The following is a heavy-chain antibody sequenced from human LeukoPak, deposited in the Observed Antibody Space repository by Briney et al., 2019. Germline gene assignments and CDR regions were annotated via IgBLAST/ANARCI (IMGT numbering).Heavy chain of an antibody. Sequence: PSETLSLTCTVSGGSISSYYWSWIRQPPGKGLEWIGYIYYSGSTNYNPSLKSRVTISVDTSKNQFSLKLSSVTAADTAVYYCARLIQGYSSGWGQGTLVTVSS. CDR1: GGSISSYY. V-gene: IGHV4-59*08. D-gene: IGHD6-19*01. CDR2: IYYSGST. CDR3: ARLIQGYSSG. J-gene: IGHJ4*02.